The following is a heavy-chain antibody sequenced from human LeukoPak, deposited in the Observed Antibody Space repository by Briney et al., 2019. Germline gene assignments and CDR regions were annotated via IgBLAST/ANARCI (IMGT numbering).Heavy chain of an antibody. Sequence: PGRSLRLSCAASGFTFSSYAMHWVRQAPGRGLEWVAVIWYDGSNKYYADSVKGRFTISRDNSKNTLYLQMNSLRAEDTAVYYCARDGTPGYSSGWFDPWGQGTLVTVSS. V-gene: IGHV3-33*01. CDR2: IWYDGSNK. CDR1: GFTFSSYA. D-gene: IGHD6-19*01. CDR3: ARDGTPGYSSGWFDP. J-gene: IGHJ5*02.